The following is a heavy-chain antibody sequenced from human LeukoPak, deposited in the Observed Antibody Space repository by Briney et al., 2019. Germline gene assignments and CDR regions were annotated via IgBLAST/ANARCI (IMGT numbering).Heavy chain of an antibody. CDR3: ARVLAGYYYYHMDV. CDR2: IYYSGST. Sequence: SSETLSLTCTVSGGSISSYYWSWIRQPPGKGLEWIGYIYYSGSTNYNPSLKSRVTISVDTSKNQFSLKLSSVTAADTAVYYCARVLAGYYYYHMDVWGKGTTVTVSS. CDR1: GGSISSYY. J-gene: IGHJ6*03. V-gene: IGHV4-59*01.